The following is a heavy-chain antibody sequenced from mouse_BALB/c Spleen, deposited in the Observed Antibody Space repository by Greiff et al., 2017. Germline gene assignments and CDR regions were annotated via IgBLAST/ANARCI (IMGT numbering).Heavy chain of an antibody. V-gene: IGHV14-4*02. CDR2: IDPENGDT. J-gene: IGHJ3*01. Sequence: EVQLQQSGAELVRSGASVKLSCTASGFNIKDYYMHWVKQRPEQGLEWIGWIDPENGDTEYAPKFQGKATMTADTSSNTAYLQLSSLTSEDTSVYYCNAGDSPYWGQGTLVTVSA. D-gene: IGHD2-12*01. CDR3: NAGDSPY. CDR1: GFNIKDYY.